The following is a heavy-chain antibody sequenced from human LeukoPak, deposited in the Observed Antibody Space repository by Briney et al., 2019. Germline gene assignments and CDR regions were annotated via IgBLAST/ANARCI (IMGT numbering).Heavy chain of an antibody. CDR1: GFTFSGFA. V-gene: IGHV3-30-3*01. CDR3: ARSYSSSWHNFDY. J-gene: IGHJ4*02. D-gene: IGHD6-13*01. Sequence: GGSLRLSCAASGFTFSGFAMHWVRKTPGTGLEWVAVISPDGSNKYSADSVKGRFTISRDNSKSMLYLQMNSLRTEDTAVYYCARSYSSSWHNFDYWGQGTLVTVSS. CDR2: ISPDGSNK.